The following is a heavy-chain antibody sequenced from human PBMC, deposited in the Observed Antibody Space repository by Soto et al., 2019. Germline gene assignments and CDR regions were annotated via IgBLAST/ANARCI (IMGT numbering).Heavy chain of an antibody. CDR1: GFTFISSG. D-gene: IGHD4-17*01. J-gene: IGHJ5*02. CDR3: AKSGGPGDYKNWLDH. V-gene: IGHV3-23*01. CDR2: ISDSGINT. Sequence: GGSLRLSCAASGFTFISSGMTWVRQAPGKGLEWVSTISDSGINTYYADFVRGRFTISRDNFENTVSLQMNSLRAEDTAVYYCAKSGGPGDYKNWLDHRGQGTLVTVSS.